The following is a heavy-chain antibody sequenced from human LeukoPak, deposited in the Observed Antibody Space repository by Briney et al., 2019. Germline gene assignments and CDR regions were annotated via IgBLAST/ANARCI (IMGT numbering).Heavy chain of an antibody. V-gene: IGHV1-2*02. Sequence: ASVKVSCKASGYTFTGYYMHWVRQAPGQGLEWMGWINPNSGGTNYAQKFQGRVTMTRDTSISTAYMELRSLRSDDTAVYYCARDEAVAASGGWFDPWGQGTLVTVSS. CDR1: GYTFTGYY. J-gene: IGHJ5*02. CDR3: ARDEAVAASGGWFDP. D-gene: IGHD6-19*01. CDR2: INPNSGGT.